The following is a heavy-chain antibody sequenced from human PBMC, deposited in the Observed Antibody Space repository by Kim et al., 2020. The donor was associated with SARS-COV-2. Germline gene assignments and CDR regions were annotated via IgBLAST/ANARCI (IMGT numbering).Heavy chain of an antibody. V-gene: IGHV4-4*07. Sequence: SETLSLTCTVSGGSISSYYWSWIRQPAGKGLEWIGRIYTSGSTNYNPSLKSRVTMSVDTSKNQFSLKLSSVTAADTAVYYCARDRYYDILTDHYGMDVWGQGTTVTVSS. D-gene: IGHD3-9*01. CDR3: ARDRYYDILTDHYGMDV. CDR1: GGSISSYY. J-gene: IGHJ6*02. CDR2: IYTSGST.